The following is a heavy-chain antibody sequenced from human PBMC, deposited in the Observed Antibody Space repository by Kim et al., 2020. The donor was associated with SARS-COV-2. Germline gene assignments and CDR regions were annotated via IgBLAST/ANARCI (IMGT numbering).Heavy chain of an antibody. Sequence: ASVKVSCKASGYTFTSYAMHWVRQAPGQRLEWMGWINAGNGNTKYSQKFQGRVTITRDTSASTAYMELSSLRSEDTAVYYCARGYSSSWYDLKIDYWGQGTLVTVSS. CDR2: INAGNGNT. D-gene: IGHD6-13*01. CDR3: ARGYSSSWYDLKIDY. V-gene: IGHV1-3*01. J-gene: IGHJ4*02. CDR1: GYTFTSYA.